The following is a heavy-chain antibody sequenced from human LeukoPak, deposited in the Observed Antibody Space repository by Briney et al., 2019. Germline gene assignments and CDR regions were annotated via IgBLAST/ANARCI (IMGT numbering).Heavy chain of an antibody. J-gene: IGHJ6*02. D-gene: IGHD6-19*01. CDR3: ARELAVAGTVYYCYYGMDV. CDR2: IKQDGSEK. Sequence: GGSLRLSCAASGFTFSSYWMSWVRQAPGKGLEWVANIKQDGSEKYYVDSVKGRFTISRDNAKNSLYLQMNSLRAEDTAVYYCARELAVAGTVYYCYYGMDVWGQGTTVTVSS. V-gene: IGHV3-7*01. CDR1: GFTFSSYW.